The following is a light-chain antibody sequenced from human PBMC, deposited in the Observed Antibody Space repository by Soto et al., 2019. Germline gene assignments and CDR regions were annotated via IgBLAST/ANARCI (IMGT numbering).Light chain of an antibody. CDR3: CSYATTTL. J-gene: IGLJ2*01. Sequence: QLVLTQPPSVSGAPGQRVTISCTGNSSNIGAGFDVHWYQQLPGTAPKLLIYDNSNRPSGVPDRFSGSKSGNTASLTISGLQADDEADYYCCSYATTTLFGGGTKVTVL. V-gene: IGLV1-40*01. CDR1: SSNIGAGFD. CDR2: DNS.